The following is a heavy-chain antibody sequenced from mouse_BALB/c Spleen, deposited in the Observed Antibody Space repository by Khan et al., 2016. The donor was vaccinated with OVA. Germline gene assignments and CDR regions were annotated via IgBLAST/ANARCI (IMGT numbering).Heavy chain of an antibody. D-gene: IGHD2-5*01. CDR2: ISSGGSYT. CDR1: GFSLSSYS. CDR3: TRHRGSYCSNPYVYY. V-gene: IGHV5-6-4*01. Sequence: EVQRVESGGDLVRPGGSLKLSCAASGFSLSSYSMSWVRQTPEKRLEWVATISSGGSYTYSPESVKGRITISRDHAKTTLKLKMSSRQTEEQTMDYCTRHRGSYCSNPYVYYWGQGTTLTVSA. J-gene: IGHJ2*01.